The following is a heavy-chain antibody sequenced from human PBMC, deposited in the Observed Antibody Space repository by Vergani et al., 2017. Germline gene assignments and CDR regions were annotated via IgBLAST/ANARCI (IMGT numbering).Heavy chain of an antibody. CDR1: GDSISSNNC. Sequence: QVQLQESGPGLVKPPGTLSLTCAVSGDSISSNNCWTWVRQPPGKGLEWIGYIYYSGSTNYNPSLKSRVTISVDTSKNQFSLKLSSVTAADTAVYYCAGLEEIVVVPAARPAYFQHWGQGTLVTVSS. V-gene: IGHV4-4*03. J-gene: IGHJ1*01. CDR2: IYYSGST. CDR3: AGLEEIVVVPAARPAYFQH. D-gene: IGHD2-2*01.